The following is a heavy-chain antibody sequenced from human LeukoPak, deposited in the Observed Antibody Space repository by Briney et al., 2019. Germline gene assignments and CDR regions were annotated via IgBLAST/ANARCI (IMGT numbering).Heavy chain of an antibody. CDR3: AGRRTGYSSGYGH. Sequence: GGSLRLSCAASGFTFSSYAMSWVRQAPGKGLEWVSTISGSGGTIYYADSVKGRFTISRDNSENIMYLQMNNLRVEDTAVYYCAGRRTGYSSGYGHWGQGTLVTVSS. CDR2: ISGSGGTI. J-gene: IGHJ4*02. CDR1: GFTFSSYA. D-gene: IGHD5-18*01. V-gene: IGHV3-23*01.